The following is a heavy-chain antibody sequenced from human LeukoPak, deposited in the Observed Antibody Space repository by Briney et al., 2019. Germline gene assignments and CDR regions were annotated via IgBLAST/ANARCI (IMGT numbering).Heavy chain of an antibody. CDR2: INQDGSEK. J-gene: IGHJ4*02. CDR3: ARAEK. CDR1: GFTSSSDW. Sequence: GGSLRLSCAASGFTSSSDWMSWVRQAPGKGLEWVANINQDGSEKYYVDSVKGRFTISRDNAKNSLFLQMNSLRAEDTAVYYCARAEKWGQGTLVTVSS. V-gene: IGHV3-7*01.